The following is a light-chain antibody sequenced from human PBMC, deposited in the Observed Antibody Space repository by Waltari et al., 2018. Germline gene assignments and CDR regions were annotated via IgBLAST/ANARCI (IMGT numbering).Light chain of an antibody. J-gene: IGLJ2*01. CDR3: QSADSSGTYVV. V-gene: IGLV3-25*03. CDR2: KDS. CDR1: ALPTQY. Sequence: SQQLTQPPSVPVSPGQTARITCSGDALPTQYAYWYQQKPGQAPVLVIYKDSERPSGIPERFSGSSSGTTVTLTISGVQAEDEADYYCQSADSSGTYVVFGGGTKLTVL.